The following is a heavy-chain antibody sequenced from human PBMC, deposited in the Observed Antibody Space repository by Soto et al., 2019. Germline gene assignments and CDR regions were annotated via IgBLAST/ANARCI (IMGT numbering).Heavy chain of an antibody. J-gene: IGHJ4*02. CDR3: ASRGYTYGFDD. CDR2: ITPNSGNT. D-gene: IGHD5-18*01. Sequence: GASVKVSCKASGYSFTAQFIHWVRQAPGQGLEWMGWITPNSGNTHLAQKFQGRVSLTRDTSVSTAYMELSSLTSDDTAVYYCASRGYTYGFDDWGQGTLVTVSS. CDR1: GYSFTAQF. V-gene: IGHV1-2*02.